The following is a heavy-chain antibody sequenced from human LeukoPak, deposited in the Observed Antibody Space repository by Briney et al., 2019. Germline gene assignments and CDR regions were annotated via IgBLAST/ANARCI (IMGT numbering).Heavy chain of an antibody. CDR1: GFTFSSYA. CDR3: AKDRNPGSGWPSTPYFDY. CDR2: ISGSGGST. J-gene: IGHJ4*02. V-gene: IGHV3-23*01. Sequence: LPGGSLRLSCAAAGFTFSSYAMSWVRQAPGNWLEWVSSISGSGGSTYYADSVKGPFTISRDSSKNTLYLQMNSVRAEDTAVYYCAKDRNPGSGWPSTPYFDYWGQGTLVTVSS. D-gene: IGHD6-19*01.